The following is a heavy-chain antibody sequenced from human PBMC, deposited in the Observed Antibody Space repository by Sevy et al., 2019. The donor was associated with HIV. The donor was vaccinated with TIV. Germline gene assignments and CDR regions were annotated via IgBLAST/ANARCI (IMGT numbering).Heavy chain of an antibody. CDR3: AGENAWGRCYS. Sequence: SETLSLTCTVSGGSITSLYWNWIRQPPGKGLEWIANIYYNGHINYNPSLKSRVPLSLDTSKNQFSPRLCSVTAADTALYYCAGENAWGRCYSWGQGTLVTVSS. CDR2: IYYNGHI. D-gene: IGHD1-26*01. CDR1: GGSITSLY. J-gene: IGHJ4*02. V-gene: IGHV4-59*08.